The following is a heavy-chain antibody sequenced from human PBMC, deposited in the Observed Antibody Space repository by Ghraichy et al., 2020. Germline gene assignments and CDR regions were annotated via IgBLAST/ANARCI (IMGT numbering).Heavy chain of an antibody. CDR3: ARYCSGGSCYSIGRRPIDY. CDR2: IYHSGST. CDR1: GYSISSGYY. Sequence: SETLSLTCTVSGYSISSGYYWGWIRQPPGKGLEWIGSIYHSGSTYYNPSLKSRVTISVDTSKNQFSLKLSSVTAADTAVYYCARYCSGGSCYSIGRRPIDYWGQGTLVTVSS. V-gene: IGHV4-38-2*02. D-gene: IGHD2-15*01. J-gene: IGHJ4*02.